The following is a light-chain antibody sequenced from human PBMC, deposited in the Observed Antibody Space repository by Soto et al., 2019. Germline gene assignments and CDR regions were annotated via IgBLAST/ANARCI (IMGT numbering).Light chain of an antibody. Sequence: EIQMTQSPSTLSASVGDRVTITCRASQSISRWLAWYQQKPGTVPKLLIYEASTLESGVPSRFSGSRSGTEFTLTVSSLQPDDFATYYCQQYNDSFPYTFGQGTRLEIK. J-gene: IGKJ5*01. CDR1: QSISRW. CDR3: QQYNDSFPYT. CDR2: EAS. V-gene: IGKV1-5*03.